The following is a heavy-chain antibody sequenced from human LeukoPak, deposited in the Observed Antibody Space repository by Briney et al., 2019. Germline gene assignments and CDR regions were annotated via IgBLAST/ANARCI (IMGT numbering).Heavy chain of an antibody. CDR2: IKQDGSEQ. J-gene: IGHJ4*02. Sequence: AWGSLRLSCAASGFIFSGYWMNWVRQAPGKGLEWVANIKQDGSEQHCVDSVRGRFTISRDNAKNSLYLQMNSLRVEDTAVYYCARDGFVGAADYWGQGTLVTVSS. CDR3: ARDGFVGAADY. CDR1: GFIFSGYW. V-gene: IGHV3-7*01. D-gene: IGHD6-13*01.